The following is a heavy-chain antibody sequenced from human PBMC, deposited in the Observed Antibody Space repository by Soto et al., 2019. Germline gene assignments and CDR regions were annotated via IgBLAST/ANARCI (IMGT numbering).Heavy chain of an antibody. Sequence: GSLRLSCAGSGFTFINTGMSWVRQAPGQGLEWVSAITGNGDTTYYADSVKGRFTISRDNSKSTLYLQMNSLRAEDTAVYYCAKIDGYCDYWGQGTLVTVSS. J-gene: IGHJ4*02. CDR1: GFTFINTG. CDR3: AKIDGYCDY. CDR2: ITGNGDTT. V-gene: IGHV3-23*01. D-gene: IGHD3-22*01.